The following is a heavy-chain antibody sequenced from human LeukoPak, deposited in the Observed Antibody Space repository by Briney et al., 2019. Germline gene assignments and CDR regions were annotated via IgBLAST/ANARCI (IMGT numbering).Heavy chain of an antibody. J-gene: IGHJ5*02. V-gene: IGHV1-69-2*01. CDR1: GYTFTDYY. CDR3: ATLRSLDP. Sequence: VASVKVSCKASGYTFTDYYMHWVQQAPGKGLEWMGLVDPEDGETIYAEKFQGRVTITTDTSTDTAYMELSSLRSEDTAVDYCATLRSLDPWGQGTLVTVSS. CDR2: VDPEDGET. D-gene: IGHD3-10*02.